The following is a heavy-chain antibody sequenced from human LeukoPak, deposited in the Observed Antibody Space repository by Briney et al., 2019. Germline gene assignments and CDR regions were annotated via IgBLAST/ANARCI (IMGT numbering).Heavy chain of an antibody. CDR2: IGAGGDT. Sequence: GGSLRLSCAASGFTFSNHDMHWVRHATGKGLEWDSAIGAGGDTYYDASVKGRFTISRENARSSLYLQMNSLRVGDTAVYHCARGGNYFGSGTYPFPLDIWGQGTMVTVSS. J-gene: IGHJ3*02. CDR3: ARGGNYFGSGTYPFPLDI. CDR1: GFTFSNHD. V-gene: IGHV3-13*01. D-gene: IGHD3-10*01.